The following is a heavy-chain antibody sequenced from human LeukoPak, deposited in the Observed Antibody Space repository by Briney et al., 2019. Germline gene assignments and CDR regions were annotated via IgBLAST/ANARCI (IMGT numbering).Heavy chain of an antibody. V-gene: IGHV1-2*02. CDR2: INPNSGGT. J-gene: IGHJ4*02. Sequence: GASVKVSCKASGGTFSSYAISWVRQAPGQGLEWMGWINPNSGGTNYAQKFQGRVTMTRDTSISTAYMELSRLRSDDTAVYYCARDLKLYETDYWGQGTLVTVSS. D-gene: IGHD5/OR15-5a*01. CDR3: ARDLKLYETDY. CDR1: GGTFSSYA.